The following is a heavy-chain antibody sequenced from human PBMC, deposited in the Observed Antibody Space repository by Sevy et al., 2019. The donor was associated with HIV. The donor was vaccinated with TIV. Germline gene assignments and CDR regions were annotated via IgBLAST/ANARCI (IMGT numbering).Heavy chain of an antibody. J-gene: IGHJ6*02. CDR3: AREGYYYRSGTYRPPNYYGMDV. CDR1: GYTFRSYG. Sequence: ASVKVSCKASGYTFRSYGISWVRQAPGQGLEWMGWISDYNGYTNYAHKFQGRVTMSTETSTRTAYMELRSLRSDDTAVYFCAREGYYYRSGTYRPPNYYGMDVWGQGTAVTVSS. CDR2: ISDYNGYT. D-gene: IGHD3-10*01. V-gene: IGHV1-18*01.